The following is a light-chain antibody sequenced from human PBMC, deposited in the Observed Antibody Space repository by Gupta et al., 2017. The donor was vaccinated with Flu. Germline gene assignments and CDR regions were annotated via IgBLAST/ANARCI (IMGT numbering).Light chain of an antibody. CDR2: WAS. J-gene: IGKJ2*03. CDR3: LQFFTTPYS. CDR1: QSLFYASNNKNY. V-gene: IGKV4-1*01. Sequence: FVMTQSPAFLSVSLGEMATISCKSGQSLFYASNNKNYVAWYQQKSGQPPKLLFYWASSREAGVPDRFIGDGSGTNFTLTINGLQAEDVAVYYCLQFFTTPYSFGQGTKVEIK.